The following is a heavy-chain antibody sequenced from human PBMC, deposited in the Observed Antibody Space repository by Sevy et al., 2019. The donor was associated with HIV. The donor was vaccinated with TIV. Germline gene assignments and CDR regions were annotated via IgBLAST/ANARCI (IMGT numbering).Heavy chain of an antibody. CDR2: ISNDGSDK. CDR1: GFTFSKIG. V-gene: IGHV3-30*18. CDR3: VNSRGRFEGSSWLYYYYLMDV. J-gene: IGHJ6*02. Sequence: GESLKISCVASGFTFSKIGMHWVRQAPGKGLEWVAVISNDGSDKQYADSVKGRFTISRDNSKDTVYLQMNSLRLEDTAVYYCVNSRGRFEGSSWLYYYYLMDVWGQGTTVTVSS. D-gene: IGHD6-13*01.